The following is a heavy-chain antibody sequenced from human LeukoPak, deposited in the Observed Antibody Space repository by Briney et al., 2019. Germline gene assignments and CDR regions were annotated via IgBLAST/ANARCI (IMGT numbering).Heavy chain of an antibody. CDR3: AHKNRYSYGSDYFDY. CDR1: GFSLSTSGMG. J-gene: IGHJ4*02. Sequence: ESGPTLVNPTQTLTLTCTFSGFSLSTSGMGVGWIRQPPGKTLEWLALIYWNDDKRYSPSLKSRLTITKDTSKNQVVLTMTNMDPVDTATYYCAHKNRYSYGSDYFDYWGQGTLVTVSS. D-gene: IGHD5-18*01. CDR2: IYWNDDK. V-gene: IGHV2-5*01.